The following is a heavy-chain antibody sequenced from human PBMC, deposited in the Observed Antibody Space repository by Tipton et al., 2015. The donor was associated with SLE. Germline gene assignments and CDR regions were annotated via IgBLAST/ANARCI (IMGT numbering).Heavy chain of an antibody. Sequence: SLRLSCAASGFTFSSYAVRWVRQAPGKGLERVGRIKSKTDGGTTDYAAPVKGRFTISRDDSKNTLYLQMNSLKTEDTAVYYCLWFGEFYYFDYWGQGTLVTVSS. V-gene: IGHV3-15*01. D-gene: IGHD3-10*01. J-gene: IGHJ4*02. CDR2: IKSKTDGGTT. CDR3: LWFGEFYYFDY. CDR1: GFTFSSYA.